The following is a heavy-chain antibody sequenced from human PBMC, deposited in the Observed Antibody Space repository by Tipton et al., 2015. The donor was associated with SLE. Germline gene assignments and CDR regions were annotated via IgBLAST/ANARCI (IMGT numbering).Heavy chain of an antibody. CDR2: ISYTGGT. D-gene: IGHD2-21*01. V-gene: IGHV4-59*08. CDR1: GGSIRSYY. J-gene: IGHJ3*02. CDR3: ARHMWFTEVFPVDSFDI. Sequence: GLVKPSETLSLTCAVSGGSIRSYYWSWIRQPPGKGLECIGYISYTGGTRYNPSLKSRVSISVDTSKNQFSLKMNSVTATDTAVYYCARHMWFTEVFPVDSFDIWGQGTKVTVSS.